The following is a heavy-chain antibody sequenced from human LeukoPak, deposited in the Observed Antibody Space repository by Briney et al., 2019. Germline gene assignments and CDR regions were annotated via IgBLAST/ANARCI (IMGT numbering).Heavy chain of an antibody. Sequence: PSQTLSLTCTVSGGSISGGSYYWSWIRQPAGKGLEWIGRIYTSGSTNYNPSLKSRVTISVDTPKNQFSLKLSSVTAADTAVYYCAREPPHYDFWSGYELDYWGQGTLVTVSS. CDR1: GGSISGGSYY. D-gene: IGHD3-3*01. CDR3: AREPPHYDFWSGYELDY. CDR2: IYTSGST. J-gene: IGHJ4*02. V-gene: IGHV4-61*02.